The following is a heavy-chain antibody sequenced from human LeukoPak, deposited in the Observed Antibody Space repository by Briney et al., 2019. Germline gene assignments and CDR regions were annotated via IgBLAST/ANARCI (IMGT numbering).Heavy chain of an antibody. CDR3: AKEWKQLVVSRGWFDP. D-gene: IGHD6-6*01. J-gene: IGHJ5*02. V-gene: IGHV3-23*01. CDR2: ISGSGGST. Sequence: GGSLRLSCAASGFTLSIYAMSWVRHARAKRLEYGSAISGSGGSTYYADSVKGRFTISRDNSKNTLYLQMNSLRAEDTAVYFCAKEWKQLVVSRGWFDPWGQGTLVTVSS. CDR1: GFTLSIYA.